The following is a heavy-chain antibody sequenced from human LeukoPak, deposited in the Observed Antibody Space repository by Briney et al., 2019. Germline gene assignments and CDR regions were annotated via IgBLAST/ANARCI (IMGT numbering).Heavy chain of an antibody. V-gene: IGHV1-69*13. Sequence: SVKVSCKASGGTFSSYAISWVRQAPGQGLEWMGGIIPIFGTANYAQKFQGRVTITADESTSTAYMELSSLRSEDTAVYYCARDCSGGSCYGAFDIWGQGTMVTVSS. J-gene: IGHJ3*02. CDR3: ARDCSGGSCYGAFDI. CDR1: GGTFSSYA. CDR2: IIPIFGTA. D-gene: IGHD2-15*01.